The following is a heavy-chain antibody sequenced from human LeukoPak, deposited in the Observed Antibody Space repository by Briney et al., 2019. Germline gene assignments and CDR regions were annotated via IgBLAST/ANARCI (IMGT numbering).Heavy chain of an antibody. CDR2: IYDGGST. V-gene: IGHV3-66*01. Sequence: GGSLRLSCAASGFTVSGSYVSWVRQAPGKGLEWVSVIYDGGSTYYADSVKDRFTISRDNSKNTLYLQMNSLRAGDTAVYYCARSNRGVRGADYYYYGMDVWGQGTTVTVSS. CDR1: GFTVSGSY. CDR3: ARSNRGVRGADYYYYGMDV. J-gene: IGHJ6*02. D-gene: IGHD3-10*01.